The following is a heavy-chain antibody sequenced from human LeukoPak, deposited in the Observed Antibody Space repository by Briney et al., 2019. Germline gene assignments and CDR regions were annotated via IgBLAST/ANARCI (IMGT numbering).Heavy chain of an antibody. J-gene: IGHJ3*02. CDR2: INPNSGGT. V-gene: IGHV1-2*02. CDR1: GYTFTGYY. CDR3: ARDSSGIAVAGTGADAFDI. D-gene: IGHD6-19*01. Sequence: ASVKVSCKASGYTFTGYYMHWVRQAPGQGLEWMGWINPNSGGTNYAQKFQGRVTMTRDTSISTAYMELSRLRSDDTAVYYCARDSSGIAVAGTGADAFDIWGQGTMVTVSS.